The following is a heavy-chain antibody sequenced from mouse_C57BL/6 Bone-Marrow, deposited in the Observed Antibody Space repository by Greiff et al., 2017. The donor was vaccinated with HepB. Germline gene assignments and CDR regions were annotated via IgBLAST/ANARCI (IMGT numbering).Heavy chain of an antibody. D-gene: IGHD4-1*01. V-gene: IGHV10-1*01. J-gene: IGHJ2*01. CDR3: VRELGNFDY. CDR1: GFSFNTYA. Sequence: EVHLVESGGGLVQPKGSLKLSCAASGFSFNTYAMNWVRQAPGKGLEWVARIRSKSNNYATYYADSVKDRFTISRDDSESMLYLQMNNLKTEDTAMYYCVRELGNFDYWGQGTTLTVSS. CDR2: IRSKSNNYAT.